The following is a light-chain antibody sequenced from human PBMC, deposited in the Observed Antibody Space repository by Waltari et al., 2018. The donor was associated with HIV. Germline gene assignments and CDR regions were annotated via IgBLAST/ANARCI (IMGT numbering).Light chain of an antibody. J-gene: IGLJ1*01. CDR1: SSDVGGYNY. Sequence: QSALTQPASVSGSPGQSITISCTGTSSDVGGYNYVSWYQQHPGKAPKLMIYDVSNRPSGVSNRFSGSKSGNTASLTISGLQAEDEADYYCSSHTSSNTLPYVFGTGTKVTVL. CDR2: DVS. V-gene: IGLV2-14*03. CDR3: SSHTSSNTLPYV.